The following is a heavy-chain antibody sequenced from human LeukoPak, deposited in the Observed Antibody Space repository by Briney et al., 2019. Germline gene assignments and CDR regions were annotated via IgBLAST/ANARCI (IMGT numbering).Heavy chain of an antibody. CDR1: GFSSNSG. CDR2: IKPDGNEK. V-gene: IGHV3-7*01. D-gene: IGHD3-10*01. CDR3: ARDGRYFVVPSI. Sequence: GGSLRLSCEASGFSSNSGMYWVRQAPGKGLEWVATIKPDGNEKYHLDSVKGRFTISRDNAQNSLYLQMNSLRAEDTAIYYCARDGRYFVVPSIWGQGTLVTVSS. J-gene: IGHJ4*02.